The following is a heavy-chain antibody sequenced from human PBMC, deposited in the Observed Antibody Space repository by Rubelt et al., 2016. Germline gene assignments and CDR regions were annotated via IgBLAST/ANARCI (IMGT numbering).Heavy chain of an antibody. D-gene: IGHD1-20*01. Sequence: QVQLQQWGAGLLKPSETLSLTCAVYGGSFSGYYWSWIRQPPGKGLEWIGEINHSGSTNYNPSLKSRVTISVDTSKNQFSLKLISVTAADTAVYYCARAVYNWNDAAFDIWGQGTMVTVSS. V-gene: IGHV4-34*01. CDR3: ARAVYNWNDAAFDI. J-gene: IGHJ3*02. CDR1: GGSFSGYY. CDR2: INHSGST.